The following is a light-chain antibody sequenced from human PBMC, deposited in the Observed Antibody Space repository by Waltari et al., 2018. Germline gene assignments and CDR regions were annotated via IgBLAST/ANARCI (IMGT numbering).Light chain of an antibody. CDR3: SSYTSNSTLGV. J-gene: IGLJ3*02. CDR1: NSDIGGYNF. V-gene: IGLV2-14*03. Sequence: QSALTQPASVSGSPGQSITISCTGTNSDIGGYNFVSWYQQHPAKAPKLMIFDVTNRPSWVSVRFSGSTSGNTSSLTISGLQADDEAVYYCSSYTSNSTLGVFGGGTRLTVL. CDR2: DVT.